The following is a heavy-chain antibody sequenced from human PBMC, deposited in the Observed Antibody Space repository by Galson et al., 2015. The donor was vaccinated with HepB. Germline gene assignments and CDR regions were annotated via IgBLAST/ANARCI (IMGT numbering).Heavy chain of an antibody. Sequence: SGAEVNKPGESLRISCKGSGYSFTSYWINWVRQMPGKGLEWMGTIAPTDSYTKYSPSFQGHVTISVDKSISTAYLQWSSLKASDTAMYYCARHREQWLIQDWYFDLWGRGTLVTVSS. CDR3: ARHREQWLIQDWYFDL. V-gene: IGHV5-10-1*01. CDR1: GYSFTSYW. D-gene: IGHD6-19*01. CDR2: IAPTDSYT. J-gene: IGHJ2*01.